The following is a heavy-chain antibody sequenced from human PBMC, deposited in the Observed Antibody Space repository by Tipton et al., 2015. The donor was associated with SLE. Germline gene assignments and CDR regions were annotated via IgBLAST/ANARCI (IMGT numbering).Heavy chain of an antibody. D-gene: IGHD4-11*01. CDR3: AREFLNPVTTVHYYFDL. CDR2: IYTNENT. CDR1: GGSISSYY. V-gene: IGHV4-4*07. Sequence: TLSLTCTVSGGSISSYYWSWIRQPAGGGLEWIGRIYTNENTNYSPSLKSRVTMSVDTSKNHFSLKLISMTAADTAVYYCAREFLNPVTTVHYYFDLWGRGTLVTVSS. J-gene: IGHJ2*01.